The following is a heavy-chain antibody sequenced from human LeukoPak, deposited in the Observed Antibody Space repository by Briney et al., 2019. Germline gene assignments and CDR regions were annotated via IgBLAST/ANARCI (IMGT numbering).Heavy chain of an antibody. J-gene: IGHJ4*02. V-gene: IGHV3-23*01. CDR2: ISASGGST. Sequence: PGGSLRLSCAASGFTFSSYAMSWVRQAPGKGLGWVSTISASGGSTFYADSVKGRFTISRDNSKNTLYLQMNSLRAEDTAVYYCAKGHNPDAYCAGDCYFSYWGQGSLVTVSS. D-gene: IGHD2-21*02. CDR1: GFTFSSYA. CDR3: AKGHNPDAYCAGDCYFSY.